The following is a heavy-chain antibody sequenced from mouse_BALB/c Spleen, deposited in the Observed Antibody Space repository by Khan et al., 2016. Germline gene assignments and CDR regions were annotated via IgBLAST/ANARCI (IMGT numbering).Heavy chain of an antibody. CDR3: ARGLDY. CDR2: INPTTYYT. J-gene: IGHJ2*01. Sequence: QVQLQQSGPELSKPGASVRMSCRASGYTFTTYWMHWVKQRPGQGLEWIGYINPTTYYTEYNQKFKDMASLTADKSSSTAYMQLRSLTSEDSAIYYCARGLDYWGPGTTVTVSS. CDR1: GYTFTTYW. V-gene: IGHV1-7*01.